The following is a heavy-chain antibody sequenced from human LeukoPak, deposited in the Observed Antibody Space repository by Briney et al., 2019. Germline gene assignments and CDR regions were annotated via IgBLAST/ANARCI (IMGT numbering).Heavy chain of an antibody. CDR1: GFTFSSYA. V-gene: IGHV3-23*01. CDR3: AKARNYYGSGGCLDY. D-gene: IGHD3-10*01. CDR2: ISGSGGST. J-gene: IGHJ4*02. Sequence: GGSLRLSCAASGFTFSSYAMSWVRQAPGKGLEWVSAISGSGGSTYYADSVKGRFTISRDNSKNTLYLQMNSLRAEDTAVYYCAKARNYYGSGGCLDYWGQGTLVTVPS.